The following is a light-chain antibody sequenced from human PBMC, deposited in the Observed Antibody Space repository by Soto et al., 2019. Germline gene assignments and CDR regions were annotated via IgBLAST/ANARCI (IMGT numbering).Light chain of an antibody. V-gene: IGKV1-39*01. CDR2: ASS. CDR3: QQSFITPIT. Sequence: DIQMTQSPSSLSPCLWALVTITCRTSQSISIYLNWYQQIPGKAPKLLIYASSNLHTGVPSRFSGGASGTDFTLTISSLQPEDFATYYCQQSFITPITFGQGTRLENK. CDR1: QSISIY. J-gene: IGKJ5*01.